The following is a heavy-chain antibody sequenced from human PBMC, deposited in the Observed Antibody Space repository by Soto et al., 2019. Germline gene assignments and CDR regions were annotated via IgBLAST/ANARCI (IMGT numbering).Heavy chain of an antibody. CDR2: IHYSGRT. CDR3: ARFSPPGYYYMDV. Sequence: QVQLQESGPGPVKPSQTLSLTCTVSGGSISSGGYYWTWIRQPPGKGLEWIGYIHYSGRTHYNPSLESRVTMSVDTSKNQFSLRLSSVTAADTAEYYCARFSPPGYYYMDVWGKGTSVTVAS. CDR1: GGSISSGGYY. J-gene: IGHJ6*03. V-gene: IGHV4-31*03.